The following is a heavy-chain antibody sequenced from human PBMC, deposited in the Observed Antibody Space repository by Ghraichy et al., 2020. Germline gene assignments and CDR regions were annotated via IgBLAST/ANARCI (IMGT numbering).Heavy chain of an antibody. J-gene: IGHJ4*02. CDR2: IYYSGNT. CDR1: GGSISDSF. D-gene: IGHD3-22*01. CDR3: AKLNDINGYYYFDY. Sequence: SETLSLTCTVSGGSISDSFWSWIRQPPGKGLEWIGYIYYSGNTNYNPSLKSRVTILGDTSKNQFALKLTAVTAADTAVYYCAKLNDINGYYYFDYWGQGALVTVSS. V-gene: IGHV4-59*08.